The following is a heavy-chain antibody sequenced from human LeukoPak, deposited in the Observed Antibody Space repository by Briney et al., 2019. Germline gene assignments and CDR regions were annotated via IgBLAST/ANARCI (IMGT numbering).Heavy chain of an antibody. Sequence: SETQSLTCSVSGVSISSYYWSWIRQPPGRGLEWVGYIYFSGSINYNPSLKSRVTISADTSKNQLSLKLSSVTAADTAVYYCARSSGYTYGSDYWGQG. CDR1: GVSISSYY. CDR3: ARSSGYTYGSDY. CDR2: IYFSGSI. D-gene: IGHD5-18*01. V-gene: IGHV4-59*08. J-gene: IGHJ4*02.